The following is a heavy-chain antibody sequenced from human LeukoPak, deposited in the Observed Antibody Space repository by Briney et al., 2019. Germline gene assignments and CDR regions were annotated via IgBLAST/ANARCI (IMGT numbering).Heavy chain of an antibody. D-gene: IGHD6-19*01. V-gene: IGHV3-7*01. J-gene: IGHJ6*02. CDR2: IKQDGSEK. CDR3: ARSSRSGWPTDYYYGMDV. CDR1: GFTFSGYG. Sequence: PGGPLRLPFAASGFTFSGYGMSGFGKAPGKGREGWANIKQDGSEKYYVDSVKGRFTISRDNAKNSLYLQMNSLRAEDTAVYYCARSSRSGWPTDYYYGMDVWGQGTTVTVSS.